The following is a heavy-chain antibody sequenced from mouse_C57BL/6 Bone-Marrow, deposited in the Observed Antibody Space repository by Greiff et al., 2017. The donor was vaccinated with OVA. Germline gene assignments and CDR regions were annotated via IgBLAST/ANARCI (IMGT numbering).Heavy chain of an antibody. V-gene: IGHV3-6*01. Sequence: DVQLQESGPGLVKPSQSLSLTCSVTGYSITSGYYWNWIRQFPGNKLEWMGYISYDGSNNYNPSLKNRISITRDTSKNQFFLKLNSVTTEDTATYYCAREGYYGRYAMDYWGQGTSVTVSS. J-gene: IGHJ4*01. CDR1: GYSITSGYY. CDR2: ISYDGSN. CDR3: AREGYYGRYAMDY. D-gene: IGHD1-1*01.